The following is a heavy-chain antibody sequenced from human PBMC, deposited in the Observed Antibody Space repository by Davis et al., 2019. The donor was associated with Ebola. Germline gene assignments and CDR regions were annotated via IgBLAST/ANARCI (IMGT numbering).Heavy chain of an antibody. CDR2: ISYDGSNK. CDR3: AKLPSTSAPWYFEY. Sequence: PGGSLRLSCAASGFTFSSYGMHWVRQAPGKGLEWVAVISYDGSNKYYADSVKGRFTISRDNSKNTLYLQMNSLRAEDTAVYYCAKLPSTSAPWYFEYWGRGTLVTVSS. J-gene: IGHJ4*02. D-gene: IGHD2-2*01. CDR1: GFTFSSYG. V-gene: IGHV3-30*18.